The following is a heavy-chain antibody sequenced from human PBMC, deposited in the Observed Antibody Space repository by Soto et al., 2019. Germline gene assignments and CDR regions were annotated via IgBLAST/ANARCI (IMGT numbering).Heavy chain of an antibody. Sequence: QVQLQESGPGLVKPSQTLSLTCTVSGGSISSGAHYWSWIRQLPGKGLEWIGNIYYSGSNYYNPYLKSRVTISVDTSNNQFSLNLSSVTAADTAIYYCARDRYGVPRGDYFDSWGQGILVTVSS. CDR1: GGSISSGAHY. CDR2: IYYSGSN. D-gene: IGHD4-17*01. V-gene: IGHV4-31*03. CDR3: ARDRYGVPRGDYFDS. J-gene: IGHJ4*02.